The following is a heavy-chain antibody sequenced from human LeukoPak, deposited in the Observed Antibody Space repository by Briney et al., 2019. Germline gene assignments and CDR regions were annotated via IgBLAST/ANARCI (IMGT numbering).Heavy chain of an antibody. D-gene: IGHD1-7*01. J-gene: IGHJ6*03. V-gene: IGHV3-21*01. CDR2: ISSSSSYI. CDR3: ARDPGETGTRGRYYYYYYMDV. CDR1: GFTFSSYS. Sequence: GGSLRLSCAASGFTFSSYSMNWVRQAPGKGLEWVSSISSSSSYIYYADSVKGRFTISRDNAKNSLYLQMNSLRAEDTAVYYCARDPGETGTRGRYYYYYYMDVWGKGTTVTVSS.